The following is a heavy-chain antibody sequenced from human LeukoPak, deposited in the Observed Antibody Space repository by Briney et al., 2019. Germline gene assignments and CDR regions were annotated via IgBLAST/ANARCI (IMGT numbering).Heavy chain of an antibody. D-gene: IGHD2-2*01. CDR2: ISSSGSTI. Sequence: GGSLRLSCAASGSTFSSYEMNWVRQAPGKGLEWVSYISSSGSTIYYADSVKGRFTISRDNAKNSLYLQMNSLRAEDTAVYYCARRYFNGPMRYYYMDVWGKGTTVTISS. CDR1: GSTFSSYE. J-gene: IGHJ6*03. CDR3: ARRYFNGPMRYYYMDV. V-gene: IGHV3-48*03.